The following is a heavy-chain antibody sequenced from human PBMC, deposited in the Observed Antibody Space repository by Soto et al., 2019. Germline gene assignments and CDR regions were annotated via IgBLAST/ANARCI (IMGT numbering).Heavy chain of an antibody. CDR2: TYYRSKWYN. CDR3: ARTYSSGYGDWFDP. CDR1: GDSVSSNSAA. D-gene: IGHD3-22*01. V-gene: IGHV6-1*01. Sequence: SQTLSLTCAISGDSVSSNSAAWNWIRQSPSRGLEWLGRTYYRSKWYNDYAVSVKSRITINPDTSKNQFSLRLSSVTAADTAVYYCARTYSSGYGDWFDPWGQGTLVTVSS. J-gene: IGHJ5*02.